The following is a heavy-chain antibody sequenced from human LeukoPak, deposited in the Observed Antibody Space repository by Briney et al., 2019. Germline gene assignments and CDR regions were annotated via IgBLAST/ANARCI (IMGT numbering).Heavy chain of an antibody. V-gene: IGHV3-23*01. CDR1: GLTFSNYA. J-gene: IGHJ4*02. CDR2: IIVGGSGNT. Sequence: GGSLRLSCAASGLTFSNYAMSWVRQAPGKGLAWVSSIIVGGSGNTYYADSVKGRFTISRDTSKNTLYLEMNSVRAEDTAVYFCAARPTPTGTYSPWDYWGQGTLVTVSS. CDR3: AARPTPTGTYSPWDY. D-gene: IGHD1-26*01.